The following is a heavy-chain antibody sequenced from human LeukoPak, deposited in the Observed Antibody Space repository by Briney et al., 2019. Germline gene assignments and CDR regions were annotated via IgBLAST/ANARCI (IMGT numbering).Heavy chain of an antibody. CDR3: ARQPSATAAFDI. V-gene: IGHV4-59*08. CDR2: IYSSVNT. Sequence: SETLSLTCVVSGGSPYNYYWSWIRQPPGKGLEWIADIYSSVNTKYNPSFKSRVTVSVDTSKNQLSLRLTSVAAADTAIYYCARQPSATAAFDIWGQGTMVIVSS. CDR1: GGSPYNYY. D-gene: IGHD5-18*01. J-gene: IGHJ3*02.